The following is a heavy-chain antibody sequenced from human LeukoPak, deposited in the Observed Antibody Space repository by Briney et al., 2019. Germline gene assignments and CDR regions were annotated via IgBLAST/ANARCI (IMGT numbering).Heavy chain of an antibody. CDR3: ARGGAAYCSGGSCYPFKY. J-gene: IGHJ4*02. CDR1: SGSFCGYY. D-gene: IGHD2-15*01. Sequence: SETLSLTCAVYSGSFCGYYWSWIRQPPGKGLEWIGEINHSGSTNYNPSLKSRVTISVDTSKNQFSLKLSSVTAADTAVYYCARGGAAYCSGGSCYPFKYWGQGTLVTVSS. V-gene: IGHV4-34*01. CDR2: INHSGST.